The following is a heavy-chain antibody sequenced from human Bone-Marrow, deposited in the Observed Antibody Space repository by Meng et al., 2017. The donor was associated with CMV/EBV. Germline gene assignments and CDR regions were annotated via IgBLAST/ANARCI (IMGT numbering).Heavy chain of an antibody. D-gene: IGHD6-13*01. CDR1: GFTFSSYS. Sequence: GGSLRLSCAASGFTFSSYSMNWVRQAPGKGLEWVSYISSSSSTIYYADSVKGRFTISRDNAKNSLYLQMNSLRAEDTAVYYCARDHSSREVGLLLGYYYYGMDVWAQGTTVTVSS. V-gene: IGHV3-48*04. J-gene: IGHJ6*02. CDR2: ISSSSSTI. CDR3: ARDHSSREVGLLLGYYYYGMDV.